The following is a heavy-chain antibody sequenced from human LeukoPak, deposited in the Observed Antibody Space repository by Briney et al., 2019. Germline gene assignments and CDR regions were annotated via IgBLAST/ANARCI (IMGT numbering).Heavy chain of an antibody. CDR1: GFTFSSYD. Sequence: GGSLRLSCAASGFTFSSYDMSWVRRAPGKGLEWVSAISGSGGSTYYADSVKGRFTISRDNSKNTLYLQMNSLRAEDTAVYYCAEDSAPFGYWGQGTLVTVSS. J-gene: IGHJ4*02. V-gene: IGHV3-23*01. CDR2: ISGSGGST. CDR3: AEDSAPFGY.